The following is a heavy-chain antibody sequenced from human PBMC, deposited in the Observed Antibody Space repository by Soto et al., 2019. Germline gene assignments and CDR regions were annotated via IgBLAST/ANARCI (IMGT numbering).Heavy chain of an antibody. CDR3: TRDRGWQTFDY. V-gene: IGHV3-7*03. J-gene: IGHJ4*02. Sequence: GGSLRLSCVASGFTFDNYWMTWVRQTPGKELERVANIRVDGSEVYYMDSVKGRFIISRDNAKNSVYLQINSLRVEDTAVYYCTRDRGWQTFDYWGQGTPVTVSS. CDR2: IRVDGSEV. D-gene: IGHD3-10*01. CDR1: GFTFDNYW.